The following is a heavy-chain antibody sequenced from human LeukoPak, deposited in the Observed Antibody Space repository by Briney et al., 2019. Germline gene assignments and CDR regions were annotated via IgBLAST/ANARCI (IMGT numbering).Heavy chain of an antibody. J-gene: IGHJ6*03. Sequence: GGSLRLSCAASGLTFSSYWMTWVRQAPGKGLEWVANIKQDGSEKYYVDSVKGRFTISRDNANNSLYLQMNSLRAEDTAVYYCASRYCSIRQCYLAPYKCMDVWGKGTTVTVSS. CDR3: ASRYCSIRQCYLAPYKCMDV. V-gene: IGHV3-7*01. CDR1: GLTFSSYW. D-gene: IGHD2-2*01. CDR2: IKQDGSEK.